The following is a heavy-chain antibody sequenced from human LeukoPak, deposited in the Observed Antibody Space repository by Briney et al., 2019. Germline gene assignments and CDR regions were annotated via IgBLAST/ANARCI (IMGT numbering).Heavy chain of an antibody. Sequence: RTGGSLRLSCAASGFTFDNYGINWVRQAPGKGLEWVSRIHWNGGRTGYADSMKGRFTISRDNSKNTLYLQMNSLRAEDTAVYYCARRAGAYSHPYDYWGQGTLVTVSS. J-gene: IGHJ4*02. CDR1: GFTFDNYG. CDR2: IHWNGGRT. CDR3: ARRAGAYSHPYDY. D-gene: IGHD4/OR15-4a*01. V-gene: IGHV3-20*04.